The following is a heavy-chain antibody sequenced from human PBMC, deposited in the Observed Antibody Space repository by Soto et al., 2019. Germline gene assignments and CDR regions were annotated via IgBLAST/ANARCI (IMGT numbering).Heavy chain of an antibody. CDR3: ARDVWPYYFDY. D-gene: IGHD2-21*01. V-gene: IGHV4-31*03. J-gene: IGHJ4*02. Sequence: QVQLQESGPGLVKSSQTLSLTCTVSGGSISSGGYHWNWIRQHPGKGLEWIGNIYYSGSTYYNPYPKSRVTISIETSKNQFSLTLSSVTAADTAVYYCARDVWPYYFDYWGQGTLVTVSS. CDR1: GGSISSGGYH. CDR2: IYYSGST.